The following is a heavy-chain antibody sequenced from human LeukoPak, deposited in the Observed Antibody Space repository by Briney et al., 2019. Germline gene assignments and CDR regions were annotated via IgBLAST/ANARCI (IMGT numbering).Heavy chain of an antibody. V-gene: IGHV1-18*01. CDR2: VSAYTGKT. D-gene: IGHD2-2*01. Sequence: ASVKVSCKASGYSFDTYGLMWVRQAPGQALEGVGWVSAYTGKTEYEQKFQGRVTLTTDTSTDTAFMELRTLRSADTAVYYCARPYCTSSCSTSYYYYALDVWGQGTTVTVSS. CDR3: ARPYCTSSCSTSYYYYALDV. J-gene: IGHJ6*02. CDR1: GYSFDTYG.